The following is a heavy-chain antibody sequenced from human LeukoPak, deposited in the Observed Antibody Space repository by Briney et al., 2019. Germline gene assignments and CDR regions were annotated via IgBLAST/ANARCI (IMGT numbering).Heavy chain of an antibody. CDR2: ITGSGDNT. CDR3: ARHLIYSYIPFDY. D-gene: IGHD3-16*02. CDR1: GFTFSGYA. J-gene: IGHJ4*02. Sequence: GGSLRLSCAASGFTFSGYAMSWVRQAPGKGLEWVSVITGSGDNTYYADSVRGRFTISRDNSKNTLYLQMNSLRAEDTAIYYCARHLIYSYIPFDYWGQGTLVTVSS. V-gene: IGHV3-23*01.